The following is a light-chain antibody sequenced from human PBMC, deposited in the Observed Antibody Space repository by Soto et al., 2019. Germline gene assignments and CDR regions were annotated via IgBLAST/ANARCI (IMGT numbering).Light chain of an antibody. CDR3: SSYTVSTDVV. Sequence: QSALTQPASLSGSPGQSVTISCSGTTSDFVNYNYVSWYQHHPGKAPQLILFEVSNRPSGVSSRFSGSKSGNTASLIIYGLQAEDEAYYYCSSYTVSTDVVFGGGTKLTVL. CDR1: TSDFVNYNY. CDR2: EVS. V-gene: IGLV2-14*01. J-gene: IGLJ2*01.